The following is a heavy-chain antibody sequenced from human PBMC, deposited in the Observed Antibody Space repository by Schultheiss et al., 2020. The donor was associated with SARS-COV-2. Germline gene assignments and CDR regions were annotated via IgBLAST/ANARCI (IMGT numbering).Heavy chain of an antibody. CDR2: ITASGDST. CDR3: ARDHCGGDCYRYYYYIDV. Sequence: GGSLRLSCAASGFTFSSYSMNWVRQAPGKGLEWVSPITASGDSTYYADSVKGRFTISRDNAKNSLYLQMNSLRAEDTAVYYCARDHCGGDCYRYYYYIDVWGKGTTVTVSS. D-gene: IGHD2-21*01. V-gene: IGHV3-21*01. CDR1: GFTFSSYS. J-gene: IGHJ6*03.